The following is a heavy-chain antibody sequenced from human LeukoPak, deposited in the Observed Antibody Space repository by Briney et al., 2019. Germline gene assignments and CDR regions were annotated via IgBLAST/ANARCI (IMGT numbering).Heavy chain of an antibody. V-gene: IGHV3-21*01. CDR3: ARRYGDGDTPRDY. Sequence: PGGSLRLSCAASGFAFSSYAMNWVRQAPGKGLEWVSSISTGSGYIYYADSLKGRFTISRDNAKSSLYLQMDSLSADDTGVYYCARRYGDGDTPRDYWGHGTLVTVSS. J-gene: IGHJ4*01. D-gene: IGHD4-17*01. CDR1: GFAFSSYA. CDR2: ISTGSGYI.